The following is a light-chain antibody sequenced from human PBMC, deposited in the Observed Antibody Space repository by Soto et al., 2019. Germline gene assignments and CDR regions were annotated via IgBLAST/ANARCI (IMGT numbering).Light chain of an antibody. Sequence: EIVLTQSPGTLSLSPGERATLSCRASQSVSSSYLAWYQQKPGQAPRLLIYGASSRATGIPDRFSGSGSGTDFTLTISXLEPXXXXXXXXXXXXSSPLTFGGGTKVEIK. CDR3: XXXXSSPLT. J-gene: IGKJ4*01. CDR2: GAS. CDR1: QSVSSSY. V-gene: IGKV3-20*01.